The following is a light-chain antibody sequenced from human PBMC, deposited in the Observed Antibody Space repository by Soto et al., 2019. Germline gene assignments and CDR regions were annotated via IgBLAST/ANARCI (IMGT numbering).Light chain of an antibody. Sequence: EIVLTQSPGSLSLSLGEIATLSCRASQSVDSAFFAWYQQKPGQPPRLLMYGASRRANAIPDRFSGSGSGTDFXLXISRLEPEDFAVYYCQEYASSLTFGQGTKVEI. CDR1: QSVDSAF. V-gene: IGKV3-20*01. CDR3: QEYASSLT. CDR2: GAS. J-gene: IGKJ1*01.